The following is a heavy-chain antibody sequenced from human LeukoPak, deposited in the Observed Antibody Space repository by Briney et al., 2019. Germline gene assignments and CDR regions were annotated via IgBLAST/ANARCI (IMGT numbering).Heavy chain of an antibody. CDR2: IRSDDKNK. V-gene: IGHV3-30*02. Sequence: GSLRLSCVASGFTFSRSGMHWVRQAPGKGLEWVAFIRSDDKNKQYADSVKGRFIISRDDSRNTLDLQMNSLRAEDAAVYYCAKTLRESGGYHAAGDWGQGTPVTASS. CDR1: GFTFSRSG. D-gene: IGHD3-22*01. J-gene: IGHJ4*02. CDR3: AKTLRESGGYHAAGD.